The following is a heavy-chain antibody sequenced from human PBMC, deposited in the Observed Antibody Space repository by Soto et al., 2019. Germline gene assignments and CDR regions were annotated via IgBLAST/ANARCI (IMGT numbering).Heavy chain of an antibody. CDR2: IYYSGST. CDR3: ASRPRVGATRGAFDI. V-gene: IGHV4-59*01. J-gene: IGHJ3*02. D-gene: IGHD1-26*01. Sequence: NPSETLSLTCTVSGGSISSYYWSWIRQPPGKGLEWIGYIYYSGSTNYNPSLKSRVTISVDTSKNQFSLKLSSVTAADTAVYYCASRPRVGATRGAFDIWGQGTMVTV. CDR1: GGSISSYY.